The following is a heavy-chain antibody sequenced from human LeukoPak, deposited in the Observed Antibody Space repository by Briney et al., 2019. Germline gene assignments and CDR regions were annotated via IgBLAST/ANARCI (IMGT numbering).Heavy chain of an antibody. CDR3: AREQRGYSYLIDY. D-gene: IGHD5-18*01. V-gene: IGHV4-61*08. CDR2: IYHSGST. Sequence: PSETLSLTCTVSGGSISSGGYYWSWIRQPPGKGLEWIGEIYHSGSTNYNPSLKSRVTISVDTSKNQFSLKLSSVTAADTAVYYCAREQRGYSYLIDYWGQGTLVTVSS. J-gene: IGHJ4*02. CDR1: GGSISSGGYY.